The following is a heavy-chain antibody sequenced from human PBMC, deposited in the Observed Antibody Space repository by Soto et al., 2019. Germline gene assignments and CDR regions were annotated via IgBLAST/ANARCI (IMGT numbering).Heavy chain of an antibody. V-gene: IGHV4-59*01. CDR2: IYYSGST. Sequence: SETLSLTCTVSGGSISSYYWSWIRQPPGKGLEWIGYIYYSGSTNYNPSLKSRVTISVDTSKNQFSLKLSSVTAADTAVYYCVRDSLEYCSSTSCYSGMDVWGKGTTVTVSS. D-gene: IGHD2-2*01. CDR1: GGSISSYY. J-gene: IGHJ6*04. CDR3: VRDSLEYCSSTSCYSGMDV.